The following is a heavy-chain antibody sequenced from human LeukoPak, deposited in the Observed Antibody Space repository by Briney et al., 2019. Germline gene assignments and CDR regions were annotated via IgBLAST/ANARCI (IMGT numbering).Heavy chain of an antibody. D-gene: IGHD5-18*01. V-gene: IGHV3-48*01. CDR2: ISTTYSTI. CDR3: ARAPSGFNYAFDY. J-gene: IGHJ4*02. CDR1: GFTFSSYS. Sequence: GGSLRLSCAASGFTFSSYSMNWVRQAPGKGLEWVSFISTTYSTIYYADSVKGRFTISRGNAKNSLYLQMNSLGAEDTAVYYCARAPSGFNYAFDYWGQGTLVAVSS.